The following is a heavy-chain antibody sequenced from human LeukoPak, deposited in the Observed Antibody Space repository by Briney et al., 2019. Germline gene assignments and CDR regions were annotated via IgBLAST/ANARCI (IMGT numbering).Heavy chain of an antibody. D-gene: IGHD3-22*01. Sequence: GGSLRLSCAASGFTFSSCGMSWVRQAPGKGLEWVSTISASGYNTYYADSAQGRFTISRDNSKNTLFLQMNSLTAEDTAVYYCAGSSGYYYYYYYMDVWGKGTTVTISS. CDR1: GFTFSSCG. CDR3: AGSSGYYYYYYYMDV. J-gene: IGHJ6*03. CDR2: ISASGYNT. V-gene: IGHV3-23*01.